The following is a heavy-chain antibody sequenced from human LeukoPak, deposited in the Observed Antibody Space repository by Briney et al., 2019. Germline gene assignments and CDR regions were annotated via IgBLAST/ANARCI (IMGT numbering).Heavy chain of an antibody. CDR1: GFTFSNYA. CDR3: ARDGCSGGTCYFNPFDY. J-gene: IGHJ4*02. CDR2: LSYDGRNK. Sequence: GGSLRLSCAASGFTFSNYAMHWVRQAPGKGLEWVAVLSYDGRNKDFADSVKGRFTVSRDSSESTLYLQMNSLRPEDTAVYYCARDGCSGGTCYFNPFDYWGQGTLVTVSS. D-gene: IGHD2-15*01. V-gene: IGHV3-30*01.